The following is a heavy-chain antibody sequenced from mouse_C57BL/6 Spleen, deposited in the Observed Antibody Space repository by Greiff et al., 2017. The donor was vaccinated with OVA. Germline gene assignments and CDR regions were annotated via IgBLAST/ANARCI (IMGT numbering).Heavy chain of an antibody. D-gene: IGHD2-5*01. CDR1: GYTFTSYW. J-gene: IGHJ1*03. CDR3: ARRNYSNHWYFDV. Sequence: QVQLQQPGAELVKPGASVKLSCKASGYTFTSYWMHWVKQRPGRGLEWIGMIHPNSGSTNYNEKFKSKATLTVDKSSSTAYMQLSSLTSEDSAVYYCARRNYSNHWYFDVWGTGTTVTVSS. CDR2: IHPNSGST. V-gene: IGHV1-64*01.